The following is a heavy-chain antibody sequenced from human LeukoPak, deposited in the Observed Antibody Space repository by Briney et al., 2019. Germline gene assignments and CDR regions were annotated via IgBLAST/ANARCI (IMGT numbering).Heavy chain of an antibody. V-gene: IGHV3-30*19. J-gene: IGHJ5*02. D-gene: IGHD4-17*01. CDR2: ISYDGSNK. Sequence: GGSLRLSCAASGFTFRSYGMHWVRQAPGKGLEWVAVISYDGSNKYYADSVKGRFTISRDNSKNTLYLQMNSLRAEDTAVYYCARGLTTVTSNWFDPWGQGTLVTVSS. CDR3: ARGLTTVTSNWFDP. CDR1: GFTFRSYG.